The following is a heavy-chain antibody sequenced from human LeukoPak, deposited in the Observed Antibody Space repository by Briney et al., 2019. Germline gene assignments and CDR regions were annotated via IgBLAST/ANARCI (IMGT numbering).Heavy chain of an antibody. V-gene: IGHV4-59*01. CDR3: AREGVHYYGSGSSFDY. J-gene: IGHJ4*02. D-gene: IGHD3-10*01. CDR2: IYYSGST. CDR1: GFTFSNYW. Sequence: GSLRLSCEASGFTFSNYWMSWVRLAPGKGLEWIGYIYYSGSTYYNPSLKSRVSISVDTSKNQFSLKLSSVTAADTAVYYCAREGVHYYGSGSSFDYWGQGTLVTVSS.